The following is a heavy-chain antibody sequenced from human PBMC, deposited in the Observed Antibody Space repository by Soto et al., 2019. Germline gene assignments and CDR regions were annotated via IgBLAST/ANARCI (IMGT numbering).Heavy chain of an antibody. J-gene: IGHJ4*02. Sequence: QAQVVQSGAGVRKPGSSVKLSCKASEGTFNSYAIAWVRQAPGQGLEWMGGIIPYYNRLNYAQKFQDRVTTTADDSTNTVYMELSSLRSDDTAVYFCASGASRWYPYFFDSWAEGTLVTVSS. CDR1: EGTFNSYA. D-gene: IGHD6-13*01. CDR2: IIPYYNRL. V-gene: IGHV1-69*01. CDR3: ASGASRWYPYFFDS.